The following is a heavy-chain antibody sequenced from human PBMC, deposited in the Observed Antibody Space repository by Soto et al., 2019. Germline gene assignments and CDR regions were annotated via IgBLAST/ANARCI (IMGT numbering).Heavy chain of an antibody. CDR3: AHEGYGSDNGYDP. Sequence: QISLKESGPTLVQPTQTLTLTCTFSGFSLTSNGVGVGWIRQPPGKALEWLALIYSTDTERYSPSLKTRLTITKDTSKNQVVLTMTYMDPVDTATDYCAHEGYGSDNGYDPWGQGTLVTVSS. J-gene: IGHJ5*02. D-gene: IGHD6-13*01. CDR2: IYSTDTE. CDR1: GFSLTSNGVG. V-gene: IGHV2-5*01.